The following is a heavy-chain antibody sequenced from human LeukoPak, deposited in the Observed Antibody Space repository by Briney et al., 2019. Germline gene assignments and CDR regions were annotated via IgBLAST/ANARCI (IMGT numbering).Heavy chain of an antibody. CDR3: ARGETDPVGTYY. J-gene: IGHJ4*02. D-gene: IGHD4-23*01. CDR1: GFTFSSYS. Sequence: GGSLRLSCAASGFTFSSYSMNWVRQAPGKGLEWVSYISSSGSTIYYADSVKGRFTISRDNAKNSLYLQMNSLRAEDTAVYYCARGETDPVGTYYWGQGTLVTVSS. CDR2: ISSSGSTI. V-gene: IGHV3-48*04.